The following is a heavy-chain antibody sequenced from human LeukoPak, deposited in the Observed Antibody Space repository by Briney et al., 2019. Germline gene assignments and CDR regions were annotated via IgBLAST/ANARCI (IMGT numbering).Heavy chain of an antibody. CDR1: GILFSNTA. CDR3: ARDPEVDYDILTGYYNDAFDI. Sequence: PGGSLRLSCAASGILFSNTAMNWARQSPGRGLEWVSAISGGGERAFYADSVKGRFTISRDNAKNSLYLQMNSLRAEDTAVYYCARDPEVDYDILTGYYNDAFDIWGQGTMVTVSS. V-gene: IGHV3-21*01. CDR2: ISGGGERA. J-gene: IGHJ3*02. D-gene: IGHD3-9*01.